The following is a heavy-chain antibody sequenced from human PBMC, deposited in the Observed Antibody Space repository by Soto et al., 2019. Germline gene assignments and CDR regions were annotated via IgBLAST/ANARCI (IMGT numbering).Heavy chain of an antibody. CDR3: ARSGVGGSRYYDSSGYLEAFQH. CDR1: DGSISSGGYY. V-gene: IGHV4-31*03. J-gene: IGHJ1*01. CDR2: IYYSGST. Sequence: QVQLQESGPGLVKPSQTLSLTCTVSDGSISSGGYYWSWIRQHPGKGLEWIGYIYYSGSTYYNPSLKSRVTISVDTSKNQFSLKLSSVTAADTAVYYCARSGVGGSRYYDSSGYLEAFQHWGQGTLVTVSS. D-gene: IGHD3-22*01.